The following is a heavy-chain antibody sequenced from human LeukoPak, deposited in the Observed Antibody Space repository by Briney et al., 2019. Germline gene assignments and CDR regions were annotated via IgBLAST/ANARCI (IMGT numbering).Heavy chain of an antibody. V-gene: IGHV3-7*01. J-gene: IGHJ4*02. CDR1: GFTFSSYW. D-gene: IGHD6-6*01. CDR2: IKQDGSEK. Sequence: GGSLRLSCAASGFTFSSYWMSWVRQAPGKGLEWVANIKQDGSEKYYVDSVKGRFTISRDNAKNSLYLQMNSLRAEDTAVYYCARAYVSIAARIFDYWGQGTLVTVSS. CDR3: ARAYVSIAARIFDY.